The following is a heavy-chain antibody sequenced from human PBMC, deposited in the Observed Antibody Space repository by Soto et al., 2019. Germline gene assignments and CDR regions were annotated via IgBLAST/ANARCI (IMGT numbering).Heavy chain of an antibody. CDR3: ARRAETNGWNGFGADKYYFHF. J-gene: IGHJ4*02. V-gene: IGHV1-8*01. CDR2: MNPNTGNS. D-gene: IGHD1-1*01. Sequence: QVQLVQSGAEVRKPGASVKVSCEASGYTFTSYDIYWVRQATGQGLEWMGWMNPNTGNSGYAQKFQGRVTMTSDTSISTAHMELSSLRSEDTAVYYCARRAETNGWNGFGADKYYFHFWGQGTLFTVSS. CDR1: GYTFTSYD.